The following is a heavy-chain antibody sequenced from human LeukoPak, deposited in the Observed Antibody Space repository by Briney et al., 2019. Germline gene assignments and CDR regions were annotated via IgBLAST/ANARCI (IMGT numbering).Heavy chain of an antibody. CDR3: ARAATPPNDSFDP. J-gene: IGHJ5*02. D-gene: IGHD6-25*01. CDR1: GFTFSSYG. V-gene: IGHV3-30*03. CDR2: ISYDGSNK. Sequence: GGSLRLSCAASGFTFSSYGMHWVRQAPGKELEWVAVISYDGSNKYYADSVKGRFTISRDNSKNTLYLQMNSLRAEDTAVYYCARAATPPNDSFDPWGQGTLVTVSS.